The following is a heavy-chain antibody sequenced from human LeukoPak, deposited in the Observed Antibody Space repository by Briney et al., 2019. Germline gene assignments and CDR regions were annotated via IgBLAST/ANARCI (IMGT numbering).Heavy chain of an antibody. CDR2: IYYSGST. J-gene: IGHJ4*02. D-gene: IGHD7-27*01. Sequence: PSETLSLTCTVSGGSISSYYWSWIRQPPGKGLEWIGYIYYSGSTNYNPSLKSRVTISVDTSKNQFSLKLSSVTAADTAVYYCARGRGNWGSTDLDYWGQGTLVTVSS. V-gene: IGHV4-59*12. CDR3: ARGRGNWGSTDLDY. CDR1: GGSISSYY.